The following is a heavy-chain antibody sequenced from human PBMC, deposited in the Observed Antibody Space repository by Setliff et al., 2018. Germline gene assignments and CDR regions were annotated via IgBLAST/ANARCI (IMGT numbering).Heavy chain of an antibody. J-gene: IGHJ6*03. CDR1: GFIFSNYW. CDR2: IKHDGTYT. CDR3: ARDGSIEVGPGTNQELDV. V-gene: IGHV3-7*03. D-gene: IGHD2-2*01. Sequence: GSLRLSCATSGFIFSNYWMAWVRQAPGKGLEWVATIKHDGTYTYYVDSVKGRFAVSRDNTNNSMYLQMNSLGTDDTAVYYCARDGSIEVGPGTNQELDVWGTGTTVT.